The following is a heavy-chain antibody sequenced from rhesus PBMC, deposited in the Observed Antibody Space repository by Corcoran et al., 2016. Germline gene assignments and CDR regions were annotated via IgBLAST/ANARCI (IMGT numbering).Heavy chain of an antibody. J-gene: IGHJ4*01. D-gene: IGHD6-31*01. V-gene: IGHV3-178*01. CDR1: GFTSGYYF. CDR3: ARDGSYSSGWTYFDY. CDR2: SSNGGGST. Sequence: EVQLVESGGGLAKTGGSLRPSAAASGFTSGYYFLAGVRQAPGKGLEWVARSSNGGGSTWYADSVKGRFTISRENAKNTLYFQMNSLRAEDTAVYYCARDGSYSSGWTYFDYWGQGVLVTVSS.